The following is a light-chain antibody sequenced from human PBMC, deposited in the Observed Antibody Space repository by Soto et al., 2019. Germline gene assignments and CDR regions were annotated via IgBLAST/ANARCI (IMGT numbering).Light chain of an antibody. CDR3: QQYNSWLWT. V-gene: IGKV3-15*01. J-gene: IGKJ1*01. CDR2: GAS. CDR1: QGVSSN. Sequence: EIVMTHSPATLSVSPGERATLSCRASQGVSSNLAWYQQKPGQAPRLLIYGASTRATGIPARISGSGSGTEFTLIISSLQSEDSAVYYCQQYNSWLWTFGQGTKVDIK.